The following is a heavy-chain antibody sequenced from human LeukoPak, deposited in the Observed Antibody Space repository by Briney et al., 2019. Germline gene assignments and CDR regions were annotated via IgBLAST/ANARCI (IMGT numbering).Heavy chain of an antibody. CDR1: GXXFXSYA. Sequence: GGXXXXXXAAXGXXFXSYAMSWVRQAPGKGLEWVSAISGSGGSTYYADSVKGRFTISRDNSKNTLYLQMNSLRAEDTAVYYCAKDPRSSWYPRWFDPWGQGTLVTVSS. CDR2: ISGSGGST. D-gene: IGHD6-13*01. J-gene: IGHJ5*02. CDR3: AKDPRSSWYPRWFDP. V-gene: IGHV3-23*01.